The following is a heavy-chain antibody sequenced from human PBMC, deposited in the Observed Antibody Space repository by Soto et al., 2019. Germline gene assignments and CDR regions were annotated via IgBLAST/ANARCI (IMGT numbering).Heavy chain of an antibody. J-gene: IGHJ4*02. CDR2: ISGSSSNI. CDR1: GFTFSSYV. Sequence: DVQLVESGGGLVKPGGSLSLSCAASGFTFSSYVMNWVRQAPGKGLEWVSSISGSSSNIYYAESVRGRFTISRDNAKSSLFLEMNSLRAEDTAIYYCARGVYCSGINCPRGGGQGTLVTVSS. CDR3: ARGVYCSGINCPRG. V-gene: IGHV3-21*02. D-gene: IGHD2-15*01.